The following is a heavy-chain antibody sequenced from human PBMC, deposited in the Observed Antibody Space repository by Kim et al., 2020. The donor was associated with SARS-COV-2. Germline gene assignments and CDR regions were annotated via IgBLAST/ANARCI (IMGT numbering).Heavy chain of an antibody. V-gene: IGHV3-33*08. CDR3: ASKLRLGY. Sequence: GGSLRLSCAVSGFTFSNSDMHWVRQAPGKGLEWLAVIGEDEKIIGYSDYVRGRFTISRDNSNNILYLQMDSRRDEDTAVYYCASKLRLGYWGQGTLVTVSS. CDR1: GFTFSNSD. CDR2: IGEDEKII. J-gene: IGHJ4*02. D-gene: IGHD6-19*01.